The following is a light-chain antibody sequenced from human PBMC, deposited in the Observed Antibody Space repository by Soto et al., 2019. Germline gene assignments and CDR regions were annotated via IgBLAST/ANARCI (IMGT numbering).Light chain of an antibody. Sequence: QSVLTQPPSASGTPGQRATISCSGSSSNIGSNTVNWYQQLPGTAPKLLIYNNNHRPSGVHDRFSGSKSGTSASLAISGLQSEDEADYYCAAWDDRLNGYVFGTGTKVTVL. J-gene: IGLJ1*01. CDR2: NNN. V-gene: IGLV1-44*01. CDR3: AAWDDRLNGYV. CDR1: SSNIGSNT.